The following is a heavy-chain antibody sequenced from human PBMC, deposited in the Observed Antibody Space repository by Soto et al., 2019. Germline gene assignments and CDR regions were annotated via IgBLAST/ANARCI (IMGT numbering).Heavy chain of an antibody. CDR2: INHSGST. V-gene: IGHV4-34*01. D-gene: IGHD2-21*02. Sequence: QVQLQQWGAGLLKPSETLSLTCAVYGGSFSGYYWSWIRQPPGKGLEWIGEINHSGSTNYNPSLKSRVTISVDTSKDQFYLKLSSVTAADTAVYYCARGGPRVVTAIPHYYYYYGMDVWGQGTTVTVSS. CDR3: ARGGPRVVTAIPHYYYYYGMDV. CDR1: GGSFSGYY. J-gene: IGHJ6*02.